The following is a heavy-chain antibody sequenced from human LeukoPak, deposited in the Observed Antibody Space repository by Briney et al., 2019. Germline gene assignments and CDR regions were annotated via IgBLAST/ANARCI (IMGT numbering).Heavy chain of an antibody. CDR1: GGSISSSSYY. CDR2: IYYSGST. D-gene: IGHD2-15*01. CDR3: ARHPCSGGSCPLDYYYYYGMDV. Sequence: SETLSLTCTVSGGSISSSSYYWGWIRQPPGKGLEGIGSIYYSGSTYYNPSLKSRVTISVDTSKNQFSLKLRSVTAADTAVYYCARHPCSGGSCPLDYYYYYGMDVWGQGTTVTVSS. V-gene: IGHV4-39*01. J-gene: IGHJ6*02.